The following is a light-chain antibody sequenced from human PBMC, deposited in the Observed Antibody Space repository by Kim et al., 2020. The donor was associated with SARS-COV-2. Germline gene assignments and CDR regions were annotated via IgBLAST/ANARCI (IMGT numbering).Light chain of an antibody. CDR1: NIGSKS. V-gene: IGLV3-21*04. CDR3: QVWDIDVV. Sequence: SVAPGKTARITCRVNNIGSKSVHWYQQKPGQAPVLVIYYDSDGPSGIPERFSGSNSGNTATLAISRVEAGDEADYYCQVWDIDVVFGGGTQLTVL. CDR2: YDS. J-gene: IGLJ2*01.